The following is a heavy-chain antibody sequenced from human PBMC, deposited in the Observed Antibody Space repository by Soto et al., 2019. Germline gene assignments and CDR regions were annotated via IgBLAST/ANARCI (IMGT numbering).Heavy chain of an antibody. CDR3: ARHGPRSDYYYYGMDV. Sequence: RGESLKISCKGSGYSFTSYWIGWVRQMPGKGLEWMGIIYPGDSDTRYSPSFQGQVTISADKSISTAYLQWSSLKASDTAMYYCARHGPRSDYYYYGMDVWGQGNTVTVSS. CDR2: IYPGDSDT. CDR1: GYSFTSYW. V-gene: IGHV5-51*01. J-gene: IGHJ6*02.